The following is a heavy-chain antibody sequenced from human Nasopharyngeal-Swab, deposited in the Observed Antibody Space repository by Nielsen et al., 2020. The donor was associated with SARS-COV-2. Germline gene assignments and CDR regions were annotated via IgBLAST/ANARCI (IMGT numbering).Heavy chain of an antibody. CDR3: ARGGYSSGWPDRYGMDV. Sequence: ASVKVSCKASGYTFTGYYMHWVRQAPGQGLEWMGWINPNSGGTNYAQKFQGWVTMTRDTSISTAYMELSRLGSDDTAVYYCARGGYSSGWPDRYGMDVWGQGTTVTVSS. V-gene: IGHV1-2*04. J-gene: IGHJ6*02. CDR2: INPNSGGT. D-gene: IGHD6-19*01. CDR1: GYTFTGYY.